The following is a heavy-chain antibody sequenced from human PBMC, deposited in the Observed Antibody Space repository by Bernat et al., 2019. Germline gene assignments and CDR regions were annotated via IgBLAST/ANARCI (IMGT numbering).Heavy chain of an antibody. D-gene: IGHD6-13*01. J-gene: IGHJ4*02. CDR3: ASSCIAAAYYFDY. CDR2: INHSGST. V-gene: IGHV4-34*01. Sequence: QVQLQQWGAGLLKPSETLSLTCAVYGGSFSGYYWSWIRQPPGKRLEWIGEINHSGSTNYNPSLKSRVTISVDTSKNQFSLKLGSVTAADTAVYYCASSCIAAAYYFDYWGQGTLVTVSS. CDR1: GGSFSGYY.